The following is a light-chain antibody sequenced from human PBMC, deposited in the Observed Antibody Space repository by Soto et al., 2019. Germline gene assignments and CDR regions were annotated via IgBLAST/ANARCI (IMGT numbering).Light chain of an antibody. CDR3: QQYHNWPPQYT. V-gene: IGKV3-15*01. CDR1: QSVASN. J-gene: IGKJ2*01. CDR2: GAS. Sequence: EIVMTQSPASLSVSPGDGATLSCRASQSVASNVAWYQQKPGQGPRLLIHGASTRAVGVPARFSGSGSGTDFTLTISSRQSEDFAFYYCQQYHNWPPQYTFGQGTKLQIK.